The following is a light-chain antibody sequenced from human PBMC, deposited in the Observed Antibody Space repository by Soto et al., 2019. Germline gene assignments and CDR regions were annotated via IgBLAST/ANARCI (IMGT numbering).Light chain of an antibody. V-gene: IGKV1-5*03. CDR3: QQYKTYWYT. J-gene: IGKJ2*01. Sequence: DIQMTQSPSTLSASVGDRVTITCRASQSISSWLAWYQQKPGKAPKLLIYKASSLDGGVLSRFSGSGSGTEFTLTISSLQPDDFATYYCQQYKTYWYTFGQGTKLEIK. CDR2: KAS. CDR1: QSISSW.